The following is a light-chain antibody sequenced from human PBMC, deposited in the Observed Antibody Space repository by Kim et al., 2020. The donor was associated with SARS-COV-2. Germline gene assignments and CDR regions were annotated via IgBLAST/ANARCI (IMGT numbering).Light chain of an antibody. CDR2: WAS. J-gene: IGKJ1*01. CDR1: QSVFYSQNVFHSHNNKNY. V-gene: IGKV4-1*01. Sequence: DIVMTQSPDSLPVSLGERATINCKSSQSVFYSQNVFHSHNNKNYLAWYQQKPGQPPKLIIYWASIRESGVPDRFSGSGSGTDFTLTISSLQAEDVAVYYCQQYYTTPPTFGQGTKVDIK. CDR3: QQYYTTPPT.